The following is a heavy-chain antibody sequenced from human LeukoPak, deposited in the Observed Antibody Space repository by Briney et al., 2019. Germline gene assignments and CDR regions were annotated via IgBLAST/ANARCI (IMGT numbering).Heavy chain of an antibody. D-gene: IGHD2-15*01. Sequence: GASVKVSCNASGYTFTGYDINWVRQATGQGLELMGGLNPNSGNTSYAQKFQGRVTMTRNTYISTVYMELNSLRSEDTAVYYCARVEGYCSGGSRYWRPPGDYWGQGTLVNGSS. CDR1: GYTFTGYD. CDR3: ARVEGYCSGGSRYWRPPGDY. J-gene: IGHJ4*02. V-gene: IGHV1-8*01. CDR2: LNPNSGNT.